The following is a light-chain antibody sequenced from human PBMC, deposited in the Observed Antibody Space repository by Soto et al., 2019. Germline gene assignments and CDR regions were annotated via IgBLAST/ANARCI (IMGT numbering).Light chain of an antibody. CDR2: GVD. Sequence: QSALTQPRSVSGSPGQSVTISCTGASSDVSDYNFVSWYQQYAGKATKVIIYGVDKRSSGVPDRFSGSKSGNTASLTISGLQTEDEAEYFCCSYTGTYTVVFGGGTKLTVL. CDR3: CSYTGTYTVV. CDR1: SSDVSDYNF. J-gene: IGLJ3*02. V-gene: IGLV2-11*01.